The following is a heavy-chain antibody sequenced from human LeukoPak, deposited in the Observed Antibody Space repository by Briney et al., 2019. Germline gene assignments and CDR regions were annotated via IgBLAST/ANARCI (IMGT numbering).Heavy chain of an antibody. Sequence: GGSLRLSCAASGLTFSNAWMSGVRQAPGKGLEWVGRIKSKTDGATTDYAAPVKSRFTISRGDSKNTVYRQMTSLKTRATAVYYGTTGPAPRGPRGRGTLPTFPS. J-gene: IGHJ5*02. CDR2: IKSKTDGATT. CDR1: GLTFSNAW. D-gene: IGHD6-25*01. V-gene: IGHV3-15*01. CDR3: TTGPAPRGP.